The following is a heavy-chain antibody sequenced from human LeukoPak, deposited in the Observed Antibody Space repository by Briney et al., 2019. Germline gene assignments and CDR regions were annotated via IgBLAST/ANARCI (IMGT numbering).Heavy chain of an antibody. CDR2: INHSGST. CDR3: ARARRSSIAGRPRDFDC. CDR1: GGSFSGYY. V-gene: IGHV4-34*01. J-gene: IGHJ4*02. D-gene: IGHD6-6*01. Sequence: PSETLSLTCAVYGGSFSGYYWSWIRQPPGKGLEWIGEINHSGSTNYNPSLKSRVTISVDTSKNQFSLKLSSVTAADTAVYYCARARRSSIAGRPRDFDCWGQGTLVTVSS.